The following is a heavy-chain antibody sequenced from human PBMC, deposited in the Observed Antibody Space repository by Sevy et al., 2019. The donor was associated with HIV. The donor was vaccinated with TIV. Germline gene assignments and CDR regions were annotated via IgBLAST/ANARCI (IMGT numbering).Heavy chain of an antibody. V-gene: IGHV3-66*01. D-gene: IGHD3-22*01. CDR2: IYSDGTT. CDR3: AREIRYYDSSGYYANIDY. J-gene: IGHJ4*02. Sequence: GGSLRLSCVVSGFTVSSNYMSWVRQAPRKGLEWVSVIYSDGTTYCGDSVQGRFTISRDNSKNTLYLQMNSLRAEDTAVYHCAREIRYYDSSGYYANIDYWGRGTLVTVSS. CDR1: GFTVSSNY.